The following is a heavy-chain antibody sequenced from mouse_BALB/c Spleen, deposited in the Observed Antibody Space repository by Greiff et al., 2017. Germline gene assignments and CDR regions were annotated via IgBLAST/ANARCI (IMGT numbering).Heavy chain of an antibody. Sequence: EVKLEESGPGLVKPSQSLSLTCTVTGYSITSDYAWNWIRQFPGNKLEWMGYISYSGSTSYNPSLKSRISITRDTSKNQFFLQLNSVTTEDTATYYCAKIYYGYDVAMDYWGQGTSVTVSS. J-gene: IGHJ4*01. CDR3: AKIYYGYDVAMDY. D-gene: IGHD2-2*01. CDR2: ISYSGST. V-gene: IGHV3-2*02. CDR1: GYSITSDYA.